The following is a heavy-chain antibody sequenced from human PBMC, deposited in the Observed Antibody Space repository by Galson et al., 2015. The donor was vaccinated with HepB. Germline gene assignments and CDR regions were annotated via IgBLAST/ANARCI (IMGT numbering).Heavy chain of an antibody. V-gene: IGHV3-48*01. Sequence: SLRLSCAASGFTFSSYSMNWVRQAPGKGLEWVSYISSSSSTIYYADSVKGRFTISRDNAKNSLYLQMNSLRAEDTAVYYCARDLYGSGNFWGQGTLVTVSS. J-gene: IGHJ4*02. CDR1: GFTFSSYS. CDR3: ARDLYGSGNF. D-gene: IGHD3-10*01. CDR2: ISSSSSTI.